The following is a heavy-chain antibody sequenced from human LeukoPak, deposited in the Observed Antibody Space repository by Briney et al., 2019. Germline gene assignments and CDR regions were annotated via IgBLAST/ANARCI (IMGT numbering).Heavy chain of an antibody. Sequence: PGGSLRLSCAASGFTFDDYAMHWVRQAPGKGLEWVSLISWDGGSTYYADSVKGRFTISRDNSKNSLCLQMNSLRAEDTALYYCAKDDYGDYYYYYMDVWGKGTTVTISS. J-gene: IGHJ6*03. V-gene: IGHV3-43D*03. CDR3: AKDDYGDYYYYYMDV. D-gene: IGHD4-17*01. CDR1: GFTFDDYA. CDR2: ISWDGGST.